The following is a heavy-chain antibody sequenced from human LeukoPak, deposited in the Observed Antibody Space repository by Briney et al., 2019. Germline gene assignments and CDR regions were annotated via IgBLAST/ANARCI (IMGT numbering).Heavy chain of an antibody. D-gene: IGHD2-15*01. CDR3: ARGGCSDGSCFGGWFDP. V-gene: IGHV4-59*01. J-gene: IGHJ5*02. Sequence: PSETLSLTCTVSSDSMSSYYWNWIRQPPGKGLEWIGYTYYTGKTNYNPSLKGRLSISIDMSNNQFSLRLSSVTAADTAVYYCARGGCSDGSCFGGWFDPWGQGTLVTVSS. CDR1: SDSMSSYY. CDR2: TYYTGKT.